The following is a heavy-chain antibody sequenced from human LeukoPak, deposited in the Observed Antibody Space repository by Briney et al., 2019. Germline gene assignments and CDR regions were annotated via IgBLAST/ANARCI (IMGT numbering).Heavy chain of an antibody. Sequence: GGSLRLSCAASGLTLISYGMHSVRQAPGQGVEWVALIWYDGSNQYYADSEKGRFTIARDNSKNALYLQMNRLRAEDTAVYYCAKDRRLMTGYYYFRHVWAKGTTVSVSS. V-gene: IGHV3-30*02. D-gene: IGHD2-8*01. CDR1: GLTLISYG. CDR3: AKDRRLMTGYYYFRHV. CDR2: IWYDGSNQ. J-gene: IGHJ6*03.